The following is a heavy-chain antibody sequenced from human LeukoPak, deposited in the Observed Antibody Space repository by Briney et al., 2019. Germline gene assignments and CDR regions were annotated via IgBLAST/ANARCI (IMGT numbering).Heavy chain of an antibody. CDR2: VSGNGGGT. CDR1: GFTFTNYP. CDR3: SKDPYCSGGTCYGMDV. Sequence: GGSLRLSCAASGFTFTNYPMLWVRQPPGKGLEWVSTVSGNGGGTYYADSVKGRFTISRHNSMNTLYLQMNSLRAEDTAVYYCSKDPYCSGGTCYGMDVWGQGTTVTVSS. D-gene: IGHD2-15*01. V-gene: IGHV3-23*01. J-gene: IGHJ6*02.